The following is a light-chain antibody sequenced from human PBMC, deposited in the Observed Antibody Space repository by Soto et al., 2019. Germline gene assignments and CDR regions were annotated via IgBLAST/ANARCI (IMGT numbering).Light chain of an antibody. CDR3: QQYYNWPRT. V-gene: IGKV3-15*01. J-gene: IGKJ1*01. Sequence: ELVMTQSPATLSVSPGAGATLSCRASQSVSSNLAWYQQKPGQAPRLLIYGASTRATGFPVRFSVSVSGTEFTLNIRSLQPEDGEVYDGQQYYNWPRTFGQGTKVDI. CDR1: QSVSSN. CDR2: GAS.